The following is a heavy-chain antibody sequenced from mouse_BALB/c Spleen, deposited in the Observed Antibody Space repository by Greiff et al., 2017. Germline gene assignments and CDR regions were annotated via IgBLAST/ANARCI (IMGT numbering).Heavy chain of an antibody. CDR1: GYTFTSYY. J-gene: IGHJ3*01. Sequence: QGQLQQSGPELVKPGASVRISCKASGYTFTSYYIHWVKQRPGQGLEWIGWIYPGNVNTKYNEKFKGKATLTADKSSSTAYMQLSSLTSEDSAVYFCARLGDYDGGWFAYWGQGTLVTVSA. V-gene: IGHV1S56*01. CDR2: IYPGNVNT. CDR3: ARLGDYDGGWFAY. D-gene: IGHD2-4*01.